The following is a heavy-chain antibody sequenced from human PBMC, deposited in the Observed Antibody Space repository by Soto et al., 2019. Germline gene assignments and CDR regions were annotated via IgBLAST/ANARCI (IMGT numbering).Heavy chain of an antibody. D-gene: IGHD6-6*01. CDR3: AREFSNSPEAFDS. Sequence: QVDLQESGPGQVKPSETLSLICTVSGGSVNSDSYYWSWIRQPPGRGLEWIGYIYHTGSTNYNPSLKSRVTISVDTSRNQFSLKLNSVTAADTAVYYCAREFSNSPEAFDSWGQGSLVTVSS. J-gene: IGHJ4*02. CDR1: GGSVNSDSYY. V-gene: IGHV4-61*01. CDR2: IYHTGST.